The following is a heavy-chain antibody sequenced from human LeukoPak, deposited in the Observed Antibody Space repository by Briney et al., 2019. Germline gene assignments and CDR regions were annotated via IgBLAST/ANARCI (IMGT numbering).Heavy chain of an antibody. J-gene: IGHJ4*02. V-gene: IGHV2-26*01. CDR2: IFSNDEK. CDR3: ARIRGYSGYERVYFDY. D-gene: IGHD5-12*01. CDR1: GFSLSNARMG. Sequence: ESGPTRVNPTETLTLTCTVSGFSLSNARMGVSWIRQPPGEALEWLAHIFSNDEKSYSTSLKSRLTISKDTSKSQVVLTMTNMDPVDTATYYCARIRGYSGYERVYFDYWGQGTLVTVSS.